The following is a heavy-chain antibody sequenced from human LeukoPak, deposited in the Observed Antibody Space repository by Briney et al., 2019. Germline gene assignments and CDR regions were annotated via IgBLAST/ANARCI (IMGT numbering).Heavy chain of an antibody. V-gene: IGHV1-2*06. CDR3: ARDGDFWSGYYCDY. CDR1: GYTFTGYY. CDR2: INPNNGGT. J-gene: IGHJ4*02. D-gene: IGHD3-3*01. Sequence: ASVKVSCKASGYTFTGYYMHWVRQAPGQGLEWMGQINPNNGGTNYAQKFQGRVTMTRDTSISTAYMELSSLRSDDTAVYYCARDGDFWSGYYCDYWGQGTQVTVSS.